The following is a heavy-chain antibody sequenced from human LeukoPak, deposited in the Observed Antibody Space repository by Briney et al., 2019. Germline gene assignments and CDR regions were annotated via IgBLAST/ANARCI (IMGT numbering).Heavy chain of an antibody. Sequence: GGSLRLSCAASGFTFNNYAMIWVRQAPGKGLEWVSSISSSSSYIYYADSVKGRFTISRDNAKNSLYLQMSSLRAEDTAVYYCARDADSSSWSMYYYYGMDVWGQGTTVTVSS. D-gene: IGHD6-13*01. J-gene: IGHJ6*02. V-gene: IGHV3-21*01. CDR2: ISSSSSYI. CDR3: ARDADSSSWSMYYYYGMDV. CDR1: GFTFNNYA.